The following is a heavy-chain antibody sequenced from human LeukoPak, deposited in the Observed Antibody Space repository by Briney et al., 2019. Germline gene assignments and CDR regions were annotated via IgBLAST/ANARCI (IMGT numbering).Heavy chain of an antibody. J-gene: IGHJ3*02. V-gene: IGHV3-53*01. CDR2: IYNDGST. CDR3: ARNILFAFDI. Sequence: PGGAPRLSCAAPWLSGSSSYMSWGRQAPGEGVEWVSIIYNDGSTYYTDSMKGRFTISRDNSKNTLYLQVNSLRAEDTAMYYCARNILFAFDIWGQGTMVTVSS. CDR1: WLSGSSSY.